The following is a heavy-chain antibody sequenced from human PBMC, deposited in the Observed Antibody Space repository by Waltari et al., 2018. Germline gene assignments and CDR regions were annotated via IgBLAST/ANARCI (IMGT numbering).Heavy chain of an antibody. J-gene: IGHJ5*02. V-gene: IGHV1-8*01. Sequence: QVQLVQSGAEVRKPGASLKVSCKASGYRFPSHDINWVRQATGQGLEWMGWMNPDRCSTEYAREFQGRISMTRNTSISTAYMELSSLTFDDTAVYYCARGGVYGSGNNWFDLWGQGTQVTVSS. CDR1: GYRFPSHD. CDR2: MNPDRCST. CDR3: ARGGVYGSGNNWFDL. D-gene: IGHD3-10*01.